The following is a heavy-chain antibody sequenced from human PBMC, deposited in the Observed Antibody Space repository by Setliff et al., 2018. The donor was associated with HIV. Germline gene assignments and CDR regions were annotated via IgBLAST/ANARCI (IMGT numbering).Heavy chain of an antibody. CDR3: ARAPPGIQNDAFDV. J-gene: IGHJ3*01. V-gene: IGHV4-61*09. Sequence: PSQTLSLTRSVSGGSISSGSYYWTWIRQPAGKGPEWIGHIYTNGYTNYNPSLKSRVTISVDTSKNQFSLRLTSVTAADTAVYYCARAPPGIQNDAFDVWGQGTMGTVSS. CDR1: GGSISSGSYY. CDR2: IYTNGYT.